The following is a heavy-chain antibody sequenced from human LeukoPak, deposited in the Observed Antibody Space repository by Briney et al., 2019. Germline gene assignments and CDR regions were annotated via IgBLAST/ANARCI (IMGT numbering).Heavy chain of an antibody. V-gene: IGHV3-66*01. J-gene: IGHJ4*02. CDR3: ARDLGEPTWGERYFDY. D-gene: IGHD3-10*01. CDR1: GFTVSSNY. Sequence: GGSLRLSCAASGFTVSSNYMSWVRQAPGKGLEWVSVIYSGGSTYYADSVKGRFTISRDNSKNTLYLQMNSLRAEDTAVYYCARDLGEPTWGERYFDYWGQGTLVTVSS. CDR2: IYSGGST.